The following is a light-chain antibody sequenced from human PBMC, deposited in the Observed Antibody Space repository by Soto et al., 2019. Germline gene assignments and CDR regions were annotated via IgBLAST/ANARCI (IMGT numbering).Light chain of an antibody. CDR3: QLWDGSSGESTV. CDR2: DDN. CDR1: NIGSKS. J-gene: IGLJ1*01. V-gene: IGLV3-21*02. Sequence: SYELTQPPSVSAAPGQTARITCVENNIGSKSVHWYQQKAGQAPVLVIYDDNHRPSGIPERFSGSNFGSTATLTISRVEAGDEADYYCQLWDGSSGESTVFGTGTKVTV.